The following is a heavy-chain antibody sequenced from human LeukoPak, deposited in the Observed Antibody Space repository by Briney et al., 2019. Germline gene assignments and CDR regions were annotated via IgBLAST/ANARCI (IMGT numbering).Heavy chain of an antibody. J-gene: IGHJ3*01. D-gene: IGHD3-10*01. CDR1: GFTFSSYS. Sequence: GGSLRLSCAASGFTFSSYSMNWVRQAPGKGLEWVSFISGSSSYIYYADSVKGRFTISRDNAKNSLYLQMNSLRAEDTAVYYCAREKGTMAREMALETWGQGTMVTVSS. CDR2: ISGSSSYI. CDR3: AREKGTMAREMALET. V-gene: IGHV3-21*01.